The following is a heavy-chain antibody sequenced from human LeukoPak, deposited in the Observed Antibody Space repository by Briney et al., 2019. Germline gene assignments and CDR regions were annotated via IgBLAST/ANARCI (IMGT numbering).Heavy chain of an antibody. V-gene: IGHV1-3*04. D-gene: IGHD3-10*01. Sequence: GASVKVSCKASGYTFTSHGIHWMRQAPGQRPEWMGWMNSGNGDTEYSQNLEGRVILSRDTSASTAYMELSSLRSEDTAVYYCARDREYGSGTYYNDQWGQGTLVTVPS. J-gene: IGHJ5*02. CDR3: ARDREYGSGTYYNDQ. CDR2: MNSGNGDT. CDR1: GYTFTSHG.